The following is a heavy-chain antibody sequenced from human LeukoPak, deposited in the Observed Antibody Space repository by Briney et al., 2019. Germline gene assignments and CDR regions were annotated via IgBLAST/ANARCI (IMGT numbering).Heavy chain of an antibody. D-gene: IGHD3-22*01. V-gene: IGHV3-21*01. J-gene: IGHJ4*02. Sequence: PGGSLRLSCAASGFTFSSYTMNWVRQTPGKGLEWVSSISSSSSYIYYADSVKGRFTISRDNAKNSLYLQMNSLRAEDTAVYYCAWNGDYDGRGFYYFFDYWGRGTLVTVSS. CDR2: ISSSSSYI. CDR3: AWNGDYDGRGFYYFFDY. CDR1: GFTFSSYT.